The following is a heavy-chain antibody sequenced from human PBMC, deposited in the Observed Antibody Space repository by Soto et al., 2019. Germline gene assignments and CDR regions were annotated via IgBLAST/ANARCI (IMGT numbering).Heavy chain of an antibody. V-gene: IGHV1-58*01. CDR3: VATDFPNPGGGP. J-gene: IGHJ5*02. Sequence: MQLLQSGPEVKKPGTSVKVSCKASGFNLLSFAVQRVRQTREQRLEWMGSVGVGSGNTQYAPKFQGRATITADISTHVAYMYLGSLTSEDTALYYCVATDFPNPGGGPWGQGTLVTVSS. CDR1: GFNLLSFA. D-gene: IGHD3-16*01. CDR2: VGVGSGNT.